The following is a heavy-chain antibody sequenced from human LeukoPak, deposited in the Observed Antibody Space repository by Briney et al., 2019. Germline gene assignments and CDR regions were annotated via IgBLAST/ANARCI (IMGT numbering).Heavy chain of an antibody. D-gene: IGHD4-17*01. CDR3: AGGHGDHVGPFYFQH. CDR2: IYSGGNT. Sequence: GGSLRLSCAASGFTVSTIYMTWVRQAPGKGLEWVSIIYSGGNTYYADSVKGRFTISRDNSKNTLYLQMNSLRVEDTAVYYCAGGHGDHVGPFYFQHWGQGTLVTVSS. V-gene: IGHV3-66*01. CDR1: GFTVSTIY. J-gene: IGHJ1*01.